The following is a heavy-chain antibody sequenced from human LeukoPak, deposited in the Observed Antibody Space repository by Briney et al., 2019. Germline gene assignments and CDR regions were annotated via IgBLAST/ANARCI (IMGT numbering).Heavy chain of an antibody. CDR1: GYTFTSYG. CDR3: ARASSGSMVRGVYDY. J-gene: IGHJ4*02. Sequence: ASVKVSCKASGYTFTSYGTSWVRQAPGQGPEWMGWISAYNGNTNYAQKLQGRVTMTTDTSTSTAYVELRSLRSDDTAVYYCARASSGSMVRGVYDYWGQGTLVTVSS. V-gene: IGHV1-18*04. D-gene: IGHD3-10*01. CDR2: ISAYNGNT.